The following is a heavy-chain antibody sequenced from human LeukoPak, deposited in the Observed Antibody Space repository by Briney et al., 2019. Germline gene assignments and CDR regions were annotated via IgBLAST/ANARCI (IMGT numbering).Heavy chain of an antibody. CDR2: INYSSGST. Sequence: PGGSLRLSCAASGFTFSIYAMSWVRQAPGKGLEWVSGINYSSGSTYYADSVKGRFTISRDNSKNTLYLQMNSLRVEDTAIYYCAKGGVWTRRYFDYWGQGTLVTVSS. V-gene: IGHV3-23*01. J-gene: IGHJ4*02. D-gene: IGHD6-13*01. CDR3: AKGGVWTRRYFDY. CDR1: GFTFSIYA.